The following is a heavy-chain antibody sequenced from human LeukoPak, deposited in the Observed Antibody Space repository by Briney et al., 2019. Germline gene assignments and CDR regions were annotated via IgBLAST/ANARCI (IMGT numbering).Heavy chain of an antibody. CDR1: GFTFSSYG. J-gene: IGHJ3*02. CDR2: ISYDGSNK. Sequence: PGGSLRLSCAASGFTFSSYGMHWVRQAPGKGLEWVAVISYDGSNKYYADSVKGRFTISRDNSKNTLYLQMNSLRAEDTAVYYCAKDAERIRATDGFDIWGQGTMVTVSS. D-gene: IGHD3-10*01. V-gene: IGHV3-30*18. CDR3: AKDAERIRATDGFDI.